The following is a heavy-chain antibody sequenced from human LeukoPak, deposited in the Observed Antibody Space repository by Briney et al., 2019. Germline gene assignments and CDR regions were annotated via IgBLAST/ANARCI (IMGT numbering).Heavy chain of an antibody. D-gene: IGHD2-2*01. Sequence: GGSLRLSCAASGFTFSSYGMHWVRQAPGKGLEWVAVISYDGSNKYYADSVKGRFTISRDNSKNPLYLQMNSLRAEDTAVYYCAKVGGYCSSTSCLQPYYYFGYWGQGTLVTVSS. V-gene: IGHV3-30*18. CDR1: GFTFSSYG. CDR2: ISYDGSNK. J-gene: IGHJ4*02. CDR3: AKVGGYCSSTSCLQPYYYFGY.